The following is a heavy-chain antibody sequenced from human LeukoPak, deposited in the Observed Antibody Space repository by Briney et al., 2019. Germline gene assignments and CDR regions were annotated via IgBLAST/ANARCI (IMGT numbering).Heavy chain of an antibody. D-gene: IGHD5-24*01. CDR1: GFTFSSYW. Sequence: PGGSLRLSCAASGFTFSSYWMHWVRQAPGKGLVWVSRINSDGSSTSYADSVKGRFTVSRDNSKNTVYLQLKSLRPDDTAVYHCARQLGMLALDIWGQGTMVTVSS. CDR2: INSDGSST. CDR3: ARQLGMLALDI. V-gene: IGHV3-74*01. J-gene: IGHJ3*02.